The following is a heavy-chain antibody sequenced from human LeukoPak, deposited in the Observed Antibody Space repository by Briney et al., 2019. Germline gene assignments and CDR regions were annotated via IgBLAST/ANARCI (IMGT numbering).Heavy chain of an antibody. CDR3: AGEQWLVERAIDY. Sequence: GGSLRLSCAASGFTFSSYSMNWVRQAPGKGLEWVSSISSSSSYIYYADSVKGRFTISRDNAKNSLYLQMNSLRAEDTAVYYCAGEQWLVERAIDYWGQGTLVTVSS. CDR2: ISSSSSYI. D-gene: IGHD6-19*01. V-gene: IGHV3-21*01. J-gene: IGHJ4*02. CDR1: GFTFSSYS.